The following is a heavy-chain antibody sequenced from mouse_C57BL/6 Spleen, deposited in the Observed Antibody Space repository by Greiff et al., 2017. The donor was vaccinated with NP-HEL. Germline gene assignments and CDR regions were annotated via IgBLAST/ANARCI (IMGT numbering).Heavy chain of an antibody. CDR2: IDPSDSET. CDR1: GYTFTSYW. V-gene: IGHV1-52*01. D-gene: IGHD2-4*01. J-gene: IGHJ2*01. CDR3: APHYDYDVGGFDY. Sequence: QVQLQQPGAELVRPGSSVKLSCKASGYTFTSYWMHWVKQRPIQGLEWIGNIDPSDSETHYNQQFKDKATLTVAKSSSTAYMQLSSLTSEDSAVYYCAPHYDYDVGGFDYWGQGTTLTVSS.